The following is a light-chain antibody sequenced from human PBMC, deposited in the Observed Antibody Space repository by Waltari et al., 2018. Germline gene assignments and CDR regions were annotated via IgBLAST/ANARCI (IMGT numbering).Light chain of an antibody. CDR1: QSVLYSSNNKNY. J-gene: IGKJ1*01. CDR2: WAS. Sequence: DIVMTQSPDSLAVSLGERATINCKSSQSVLYSSNNKNYLAWYQEKPGHPPKLPIYWASTRESGVPDRFSGSGSGTDFTLTISSLQAEDVAVYYCQQYYSTPWTFGQGTKVEIK. V-gene: IGKV4-1*01. CDR3: QQYYSTPWT.